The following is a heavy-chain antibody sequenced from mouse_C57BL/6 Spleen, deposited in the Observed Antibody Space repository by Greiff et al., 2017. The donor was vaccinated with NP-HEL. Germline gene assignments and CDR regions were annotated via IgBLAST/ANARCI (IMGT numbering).Heavy chain of an antibody. J-gene: IGHJ2*01. D-gene: IGHD1-1*01. CDR3: ARSYYYGSSYCFDY. V-gene: IGHV14-2*01. Sequence: EVQLQQSGAELVKPGASVKLSCTASGFNIKDYYMHWVKQRTEQGLEWIGRIDPEDGETKYAPKFQGKATLTADTSSNTAYLKLSSLTSEDTAVYYCARSYYYGSSYCFDYWGQGTTLTVSS. CDR2: IDPEDGET. CDR1: GFNIKDYY.